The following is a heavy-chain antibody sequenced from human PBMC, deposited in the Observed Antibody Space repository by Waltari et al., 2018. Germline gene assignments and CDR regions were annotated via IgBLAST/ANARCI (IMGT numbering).Heavy chain of an antibody. V-gene: IGHV4-59*01. J-gene: IGHJ6*02. Sequence: QVQLQESGPGLVKPSETLSLTCTVSGGSISSYYWSWIRQPPGKGLEWIGYIYYSGSTNYNPSLKSRVTISVDTSKNQFSLKLSSVTAADTAVYYCARGNRGFYYYYGMDVWGQGTTVTVSS. CDR1: GGSISSYY. CDR3: ARGNRGFYYYYGMDV. CDR2: IYYSGST.